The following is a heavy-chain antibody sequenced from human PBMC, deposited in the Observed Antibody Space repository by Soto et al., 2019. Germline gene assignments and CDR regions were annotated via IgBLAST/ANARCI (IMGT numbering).Heavy chain of an antibody. Sequence: GESLKISCKGSGYSFTRYWIGWVRQMPGKGLEWMGIIYPGDSDTIYSPAFQSPGTTSDDKSMRTAYLQSSSLTTSDIAMYYCAIHVGDSTLRYCDYYNDMDVWGKGTTVTVSS. CDR1: GYSFTRYW. CDR3: AIHVGDSTLRYCDYYNDMDV. CDR2: IYPGDSDT. D-gene: IGHD3-9*01. V-gene: IGHV5-51*01. J-gene: IGHJ6*03.